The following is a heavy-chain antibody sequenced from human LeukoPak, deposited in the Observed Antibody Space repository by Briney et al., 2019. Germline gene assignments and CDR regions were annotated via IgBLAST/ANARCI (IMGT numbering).Heavy chain of an antibody. Sequence: GGSLRLSCAASGFTFSSYAMSWVRQAPGKGLEWVSGVGFDGTRYYADSVKGRFTVSRDTATNTLYLQMSSLRAEDTSIFYCAKTQGFYDYWGQGTLVTVSS. CDR1: GFTFSSYA. J-gene: IGHJ4*02. CDR2: VGFDGTR. CDR3: AKTQGFYDY. D-gene: IGHD3-3*01. V-gene: IGHV3-23*01.